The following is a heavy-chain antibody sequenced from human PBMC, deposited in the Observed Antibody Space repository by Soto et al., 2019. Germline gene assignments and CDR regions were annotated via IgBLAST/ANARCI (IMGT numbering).Heavy chain of an antibody. Sequence: QVQLVQSGTEVKKPGSSVKVSCKASGDTFTSYTISWVRQAPGQGLEWMGRIIPILRITNYAQKFQGRVTIPADKSTSTAYMELSSLRSEDTAVYFCARGSGATYYYDSSGYFDYWGQGTLVTVSS. CDR3: ARGSGATYYYDSSGYFDY. CDR2: IIPILRIT. V-gene: IGHV1-69*02. J-gene: IGHJ4*02. CDR1: GDTFTSYT. D-gene: IGHD3-22*01.